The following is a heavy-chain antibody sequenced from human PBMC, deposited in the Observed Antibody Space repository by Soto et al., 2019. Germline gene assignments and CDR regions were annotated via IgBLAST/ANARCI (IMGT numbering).Heavy chain of an antibody. J-gene: IGHJ5*02. CDR2: IYHSGST. V-gene: IGHV4-4*02. CDR3: ARKQWVVPNWFDP. CDR1: GGSISSSNW. Sequence: QVQLQESGPGLVKPSGTLSLTCAVSGGSISSSNWWSWVRQPPGKGLEWIGEIYHSGSTNYNPSLKGRVTISVDKSKNEFSLKMISVTAADTAVDYCARKQWVVPNWFDPWGQGTRVTVSS. D-gene: IGHD6-19*01.